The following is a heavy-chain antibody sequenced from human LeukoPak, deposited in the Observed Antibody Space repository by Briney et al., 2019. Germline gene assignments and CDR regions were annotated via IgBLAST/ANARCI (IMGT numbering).Heavy chain of an antibody. D-gene: IGHD3-10*01. J-gene: IGHJ4*01. CDR3: ARGPIYGSGSYFDY. CDR2: MNPNSGNT. CDR1: GGTFSSYA. Sequence: GSSVKVSCKASGGTFSSYAISWVRQAPGQGLEWMGWMNPNSGNTGYAQKFQGRVTMARDTSISTAYMELSSLRSEDTAVYYCARGPIYGSGSYFDYWGQGTLVTVSS. V-gene: IGHV1-8*02.